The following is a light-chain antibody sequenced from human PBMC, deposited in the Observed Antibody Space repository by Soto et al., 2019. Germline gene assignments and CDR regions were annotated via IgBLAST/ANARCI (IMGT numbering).Light chain of an antibody. CDR2: EVT. CDR3: SSYAGSNNYV. CDR1: SSDVGGYNY. J-gene: IGLJ1*01. V-gene: IGLV2-8*01. Sequence: QSALTQPPSASGSPGQSVTISFTGTSSDVGGYNYVSWYQQHPGKAPKLMIYEVTKRPSGVPDRFSGSRSGNTASLTVSGLQTEDEGDYYCSSYAGSNNYVFGTGTKLAVL.